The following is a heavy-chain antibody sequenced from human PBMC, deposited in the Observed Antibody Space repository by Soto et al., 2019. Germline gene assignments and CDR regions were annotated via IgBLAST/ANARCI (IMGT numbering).Heavy chain of an antibody. D-gene: IGHD6-13*01. CDR2: FVPEHGQA. Sequence: GASVKVSCKVSGYSLTELSMHWLRQAPGNGPEWMGVFVPEHGQAIYAQNFQGRVTMTEDTSKDTAYMELSSLTSEDTAVYFCATGQLGNYFDPWGLGTLVTVSS. CDR1: GYSLTELS. J-gene: IGHJ5*02. CDR3: ATGQLGNYFDP. V-gene: IGHV1-24*01.